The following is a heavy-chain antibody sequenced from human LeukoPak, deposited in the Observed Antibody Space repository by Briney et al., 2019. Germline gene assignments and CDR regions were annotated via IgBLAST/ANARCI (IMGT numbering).Heavy chain of an antibody. D-gene: IGHD3-3*01. Sequence: GESLKISCKGSGYTFSSYWIGWVRQMPGKGLEWMGIIYPGDSDTRYSASLQGQVTISVDTSIGTAYLQWSSLKASDTAIYYCARQNDFRLDYWGQGTLVTVSS. CDR2: IYPGDSDT. J-gene: IGHJ4*02. CDR1: GYTFSSYW. V-gene: IGHV5-51*01. CDR3: ARQNDFRLDY.